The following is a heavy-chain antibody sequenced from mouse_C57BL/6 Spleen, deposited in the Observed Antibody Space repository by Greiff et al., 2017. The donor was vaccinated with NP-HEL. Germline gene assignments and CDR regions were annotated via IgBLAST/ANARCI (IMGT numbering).Heavy chain of an antibody. J-gene: IGHJ3*01. CDR3: ARSGAYYSNYFAY. V-gene: IGHV1-76*01. CDR1: GYTFTDYY. CDR2: IYPGSGNT. Sequence: VQLQQSGAELVRPGASVKLSCKASGYTFTDYYINWVKQRPGQGLEWIARIYPGSGNTYYNEKFKGKATLTAEKSSSTAYMQLSSLTSEDSAVYFCARSGAYYSNYFAYWGQGTLVTVSA. D-gene: IGHD2-5*01.